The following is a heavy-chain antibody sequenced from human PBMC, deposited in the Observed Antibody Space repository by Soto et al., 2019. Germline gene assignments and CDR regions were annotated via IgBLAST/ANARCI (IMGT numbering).Heavy chain of an antibody. J-gene: IGHJ4*02. Sequence: SVKVSCKAAGYTFTAYYMHWVRQAPGQGLEWVGLIYLTSARTNYAQKIQVRATMTRDTSMRTAYMELSRLRSDDTAVYYWAREGVSGGDCDYWGQGTLVTVSP. CDR3: AREGVSGGDCDY. CDR2: IYLTSART. D-gene: IGHD2-21*02. CDR1: GYTFTAYY. V-gene: IGHV1-2*02.